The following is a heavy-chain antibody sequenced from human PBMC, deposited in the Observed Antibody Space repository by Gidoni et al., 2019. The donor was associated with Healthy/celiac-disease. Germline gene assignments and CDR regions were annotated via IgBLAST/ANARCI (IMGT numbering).Heavy chain of an antibody. V-gene: IGHV4-34*01. CDR3: ARLGYCSGGSCFNYFDY. CDR2: INHSGST. J-gene: IGHJ4*02. D-gene: IGHD2-15*01. CDR1: GGSFSGYY. Sequence: QVQLQQWGAGLLKPSETLSLTCAVYGGSFSGYYWSWIRQPPGKGLEWIGEINHSGSTNYNPSLKSRVTISVDTSKNQFSLKLSSVTAADTAVYYCARLGYCSGGSCFNYFDYWGQGTLVTVSS.